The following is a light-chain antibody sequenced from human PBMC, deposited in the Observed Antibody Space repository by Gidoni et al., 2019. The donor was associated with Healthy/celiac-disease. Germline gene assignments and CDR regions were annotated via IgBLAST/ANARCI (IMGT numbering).Light chain of an antibody. J-gene: IGLJ2*01. CDR1: NIGSKS. Sequence: SYVLTQPPSVSVAPGQTARIPWGGNNIGSKSVHWYQQKPGQAPVLVVYDDSDRPAGIPERFSGSNAGNTATLTISRVEAGDEADYYCQVWDSSSDHVVFGGGTKLTVL. CDR2: DDS. V-gene: IGLV3-21*02. CDR3: QVWDSSSDHVV.